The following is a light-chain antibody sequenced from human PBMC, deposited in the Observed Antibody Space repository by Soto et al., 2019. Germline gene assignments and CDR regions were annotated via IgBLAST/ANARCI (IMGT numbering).Light chain of an antibody. J-gene: IGKJ5*01. CDR2: DTS. CDR3: QQYNNWPPIT. Sequence: EIVLTQSPGTLSLSPGERATLSCRASQSVSNNYLAWYQQKPGQAPRLLIYDTSTRATGIPARFSGSGSGTEFTLTISSLQSEDFAVYYCQQYNNWPPITFGRGTRLEIK. CDR1: QSVSNN. V-gene: IGKV3-15*01.